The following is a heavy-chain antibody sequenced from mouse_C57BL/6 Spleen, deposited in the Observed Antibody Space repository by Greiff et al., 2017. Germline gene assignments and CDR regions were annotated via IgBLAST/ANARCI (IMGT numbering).Heavy chain of an antibody. J-gene: IGHJ4*01. CDR3: TRRAYYYGSSYDYGGMDD. CDR1: GYTFTDYE. Sequence: VQLQQSGAELVRPGASVTLSCKASGYTFTDYEMHWVKQTPVHGLEWIGAIDPETGGTAYNQKFKGKAILTADKSSSTAYMELRSLTSADSAVXYCTRRAYYYGSSYDYGGMDDGGQGTSVTVSS. D-gene: IGHD1-1*01. V-gene: IGHV1-15*01. CDR2: IDPETGGT.